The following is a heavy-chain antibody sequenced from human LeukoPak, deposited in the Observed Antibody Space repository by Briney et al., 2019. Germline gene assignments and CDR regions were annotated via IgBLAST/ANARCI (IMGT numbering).Heavy chain of an antibody. CDR1: GGSISSYY. Sequence: NPSETLSLTCTVSGGSISSYYWSWIRQPPGKGLEWIGYIYYSGSTNYNPSLKSRVTISVDTSKNQFSLKLSSVTAADTAVYYCARAKTTGASSLYYYMDVRGKGTTVTVSS. V-gene: IGHV4-59*01. CDR3: ARAKTTGASSLYYYMDV. J-gene: IGHJ6*03. CDR2: IYYSGST. D-gene: IGHD1-26*01.